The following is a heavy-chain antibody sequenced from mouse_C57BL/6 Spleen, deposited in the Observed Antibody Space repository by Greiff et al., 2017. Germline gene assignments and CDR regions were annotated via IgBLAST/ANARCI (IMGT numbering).Heavy chain of an antibody. J-gene: IGHJ3*01. V-gene: IGHV1-22*01. CDR2: INPNNGGT. CDR3: ARKGYGSSPWFAY. Sequence: EVQLQQPGPELVKPGASVKMSCKASGYTFTDYYMHWVKQSHGKSLEWIGYINPNNGGTSYNQKFKGKATLTVNKSSSTAYMELRSLTSEDSAVYYCARKGYGSSPWFAYWGQGTLVTVSA. D-gene: IGHD1-1*01. CDR1: GYTFTDYY.